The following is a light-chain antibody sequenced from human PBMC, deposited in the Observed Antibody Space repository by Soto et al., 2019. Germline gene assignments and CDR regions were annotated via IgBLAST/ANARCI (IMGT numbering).Light chain of an antibody. J-gene: IGKJ5*01. CDR1: QGLSSY. V-gene: IGKV1-9*01. Sequence: IQLTQSPSSLSASVGDRVTITCRASQGLSSYLAWYQQKPGKAPKLLIYSASTLQSGVPSRFSGSGSGTDFTLTISSXQXEXXXXXXXXQLNGYPITFGQGTRLEIK. CDR2: SAS. CDR3: XQLNGYPIT.